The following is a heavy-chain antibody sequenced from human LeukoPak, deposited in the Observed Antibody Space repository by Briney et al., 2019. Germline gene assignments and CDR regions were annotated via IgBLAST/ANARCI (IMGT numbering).Heavy chain of an antibody. CDR1: GFTFRDAW. CDR2: IRSKTDGGTT. D-gene: IGHD3-3*01. CDR3: AKHIYGVVSIQQ. V-gene: IGHV3-15*01. Sequence: PGGSLRLSCAASGFTFRDAWLTWVRQAPGKGLEWVGRIRSKTDGGTTDYAVSVQGRFTISRDDSKNTLYLQMSSLKTEDTAVYYCAKHIYGVVSIQQWGQGTLVTVSS. J-gene: IGHJ1*01.